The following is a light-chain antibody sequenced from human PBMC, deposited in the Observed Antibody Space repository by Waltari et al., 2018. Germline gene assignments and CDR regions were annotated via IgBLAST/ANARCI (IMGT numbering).Light chain of an antibody. CDR3: ATWDESLKGVV. CDR2: KSN. J-gene: IGLJ2*01. Sequence: QSVLTQPPSASGTPGQRVTIRCSGSSSTIGRNTVYWYQHLPGAAPKLVMYKSNHRPSGVPDRFSGSTSGTSASLAISGLQSADEADYYCATWDESLKGVVFGGGTKVTVL. V-gene: IGLV1-44*01. CDR1: SSTIGRNT.